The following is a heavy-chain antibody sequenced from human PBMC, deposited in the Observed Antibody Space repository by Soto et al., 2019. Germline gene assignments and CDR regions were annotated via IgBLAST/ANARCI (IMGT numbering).Heavy chain of an antibody. Sequence: QPQLQESGPGLVKPSETLSLTCTVSGGSISSSSYYWGWIRRPPGKGLEWIGCLSYTGNPYYNPALKSRVTISVATSQNQFSLKLSSVTAADTAVYYCAIHSVSFSGQEAAARTLVNRWFEPWGQGTLVTVSS. CDR3: AIHSVSFSGQEAAARTLVNRWFEP. CDR1: GGSISSSSYY. CDR2: LSYTGNP. D-gene: IGHD6-13*01. V-gene: IGHV4-39*01. J-gene: IGHJ5*02.